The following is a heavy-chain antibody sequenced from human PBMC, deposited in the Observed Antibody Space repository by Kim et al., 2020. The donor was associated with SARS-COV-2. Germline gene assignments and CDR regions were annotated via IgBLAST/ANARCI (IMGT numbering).Heavy chain of an antibody. V-gene: IGHV5-51*01. Sequence: GASLKISCQTSGYTFTYFWIGWVRLMPGKGLEWMGIIWPGDSDTRYSPSFRGQVTISVDKSISTVFLQWSSLKASDSAMYYCARRSRDGYNPFDYWGLGTLVTVSS. J-gene: IGHJ4*02. CDR3: ARRSRDGYNPFDY. D-gene: IGHD5-12*01. CDR1: GYTFTYFW. CDR2: IWPGDSDT.